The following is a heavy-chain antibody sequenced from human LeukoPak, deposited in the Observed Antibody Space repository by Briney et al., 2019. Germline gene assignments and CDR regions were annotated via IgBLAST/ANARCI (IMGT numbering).Heavy chain of an antibody. CDR1: GGSISSYY. CDR3: AGSSGYSYFDY. Sequence: SETLSLTCTVSGGSISSYYWSWIRQPPGKGLEWIGYIYYSRSTNYNPSLKSRVTISVDTSKNQFSLKLSSVTAADTAVYYCAGSSGYSYFDYWGQGTLVTVSS. D-gene: IGHD3-22*01. J-gene: IGHJ4*02. CDR2: IYYSRST. V-gene: IGHV4-59*01.